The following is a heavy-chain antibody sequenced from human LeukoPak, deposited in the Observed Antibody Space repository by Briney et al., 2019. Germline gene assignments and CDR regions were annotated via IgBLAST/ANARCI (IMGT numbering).Heavy chain of an antibody. CDR1: GYIFTSYW. D-gene: IGHD6-6*01. CDR3: ARRAQLVGDY. Sequence: PGESLEISCKGSGYIFTSYWIGWVRQLPGKGLEWMGIIYPGDSDTRYSPSFQGQVTISADKSISTAYLQWSSLKASDTAMYYCARRAQLVGDYWGQGTLVTVSS. V-gene: IGHV5-51*01. J-gene: IGHJ4*02. CDR2: IYPGDSDT.